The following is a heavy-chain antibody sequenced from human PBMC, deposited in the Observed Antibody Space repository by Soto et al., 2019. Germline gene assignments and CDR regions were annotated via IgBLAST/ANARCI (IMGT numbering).Heavy chain of an antibody. CDR2: IYYSGST. V-gene: IGHV4-59*08. CDR3: ARRYGYSFDY. CDR1: GGSISSYY. J-gene: IGHJ4*02. Sequence: QVQLQESGPGLVKPSETLSLTCTVSGGSISSYYWSWIRQPPGKGLEWIGYIYYSGSTNYNPSLXIXAXIXXDPSKNQFSLKLSSVTAADTAVYYCARRYGYSFDYWGQGTLVTVSS. D-gene: IGHD1-1*01.